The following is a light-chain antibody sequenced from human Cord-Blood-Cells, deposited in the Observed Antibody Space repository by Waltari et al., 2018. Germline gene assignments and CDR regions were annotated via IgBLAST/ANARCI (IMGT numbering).Light chain of an antibody. V-gene: IGKV1-33*01. CDR1: QDISNY. Sequence: DIQMTQSPSSLSASVGDRVTIPCQASQDISNYLNWYQQKPGKAPKLLNYDASNLETGVPSRFSGSGSGTDFTFTISSLQPEDIATYYCQQYDNLPITFGQGTRLEIK. CDR3: QQYDNLPIT. J-gene: IGKJ5*01. CDR2: DAS.